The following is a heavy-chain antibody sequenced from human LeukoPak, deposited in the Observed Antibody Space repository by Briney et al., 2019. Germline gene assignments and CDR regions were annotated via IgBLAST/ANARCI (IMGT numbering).Heavy chain of an antibody. CDR3: ARAVGTSRNFFDY. V-gene: IGHV4-34*01. Sequence: RPSEPLSLTCGVYGGPFRGYYWSWIRQPPGKGLEWIGENNHSGSTNYNPSLKRRVIISVDTTNNQFSLNLSSVTAADTAMYYCARAVGTSRNFFDYWGQGTLVTVSS. D-gene: IGHD4-23*01. CDR2: NNHSGST. J-gene: IGHJ4*02. CDR1: GGPFRGYY.